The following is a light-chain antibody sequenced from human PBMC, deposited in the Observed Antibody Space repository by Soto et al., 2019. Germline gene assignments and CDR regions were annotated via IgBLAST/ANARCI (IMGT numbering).Light chain of an antibody. CDR3: LQLNTYPWT. CDR1: QGISSY. CDR2: AAS. Sequence: IQLTQSPSSLSASVGDRVTITCRASQGISSYLGWYQQKPGKAPKRLIYAASTLQSGVPSRFSGSGSGTEFTLTISSLQPEDVATYYCLQLNTYPWTFGQGTKV. J-gene: IGKJ1*01. V-gene: IGKV1-9*01.